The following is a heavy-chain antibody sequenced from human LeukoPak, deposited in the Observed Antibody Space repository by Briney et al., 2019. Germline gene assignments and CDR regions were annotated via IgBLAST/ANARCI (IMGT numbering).Heavy chain of an antibody. CDR1: GFTFSSYW. J-gene: IGHJ3*02. V-gene: IGHV4-39*07. CDR2: ISYSGTT. D-gene: IGHD3-10*01. Sequence: GSLRLSCAASGFTFSSYWMSWVRQPPGKGLEWIAIISYSGTTYYNPSLKTRATISIDTSKNKFSLKVNSVTAADTAMYYCARDRGLWLGEARDAFDIWGQGTMVTVFS. CDR3: ARDRGLWLGEARDAFDI.